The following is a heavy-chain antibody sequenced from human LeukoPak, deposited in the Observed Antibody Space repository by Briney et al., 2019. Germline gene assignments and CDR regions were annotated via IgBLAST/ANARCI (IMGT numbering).Heavy chain of an antibody. D-gene: IGHD3-22*01. CDR3: ERGYYYDSSGPNWFDP. V-gene: IGHV3-48*03. CDR1: GFTFSSYD. CDR2: ISSSGSTI. Sequence: TGGSLRLSCAASGFTFSSYDMNWVRQAPGKGLEWVSYISSSGSTIYYADSVKGRFTISRDNAKNSLYLQMNSLRAEDTAVYYCERGYYYDSSGPNWFDPWGQGTLVTVSS. J-gene: IGHJ5*02.